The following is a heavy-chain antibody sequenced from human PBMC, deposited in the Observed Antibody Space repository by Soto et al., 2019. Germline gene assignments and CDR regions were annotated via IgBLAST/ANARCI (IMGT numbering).Heavy chain of an antibody. CDR1: GGTFSSYT. CDR2: IIPILVIA. J-gene: IGHJ4*02. V-gene: IGHV1-69*08. D-gene: IGHD6-13*01. CDR3: ARDQAALSAAAGTRTFDY. Sequence: QVQLVQSGAEVKKPGSSVKVSCKASGGTFSSYTISWVRQAPGQGLEWMGRIIPILVIANYAQKFKGRVTITADKSTSTAYMELSSLRSEDTAVYYCARDQAALSAAAGTRTFDYWGQGTLVTVSS.